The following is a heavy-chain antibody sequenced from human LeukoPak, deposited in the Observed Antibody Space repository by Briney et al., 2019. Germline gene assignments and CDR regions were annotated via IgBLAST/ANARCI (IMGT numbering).Heavy chain of an antibody. V-gene: IGHV3-33*01. CDR1: GFTFSNYG. Sequence: PGRSLRLSCAASGFTFSNYGMHWVRQAPGKGLEWVAVIWYDGSNKYYADSVKGRFTISRDNSKNTLYLQMNSLRAEDTAVYYCARDEQSPGIVATITGWFDPWGQGTLVTVSS. J-gene: IGHJ5*02. CDR2: IWYDGSNK. CDR3: ARDEQSPGIVATITGWFDP. D-gene: IGHD5-12*01.